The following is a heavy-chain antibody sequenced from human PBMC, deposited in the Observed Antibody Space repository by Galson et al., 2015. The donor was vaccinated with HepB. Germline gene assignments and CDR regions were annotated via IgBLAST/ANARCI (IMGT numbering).Heavy chain of an antibody. D-gene: IGHD3-22*01. CDR2: MSPKSGNT. CDR3: VRGPAGYGTSGYFDF. CDR1: GFSFSSYD. V-gene: IGHV1-8*01. J-gene: IGHJ4*02. Sequence: SVKVSCKASGFSFSSYDINWVRQATGQGLEWMGWMSPKSGNTGYAQKFKGRVTMTRDTSISTAYMELSRLRSEDTAVYYCVRGPAGYGTSGYFDFWGQGTLVTVSS.